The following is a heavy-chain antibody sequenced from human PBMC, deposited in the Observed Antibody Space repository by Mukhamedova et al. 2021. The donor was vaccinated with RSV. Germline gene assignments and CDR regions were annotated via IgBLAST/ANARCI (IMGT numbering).Heavy chain of an antibody. CDR1: GFSFSGYA. D-gene: IGHD6-19*01. J-gene: IGHJ6*01. Sequence: GFSFSGYAMNWVRQVPGKGLEWVSGISGGGGSTYYAGSVKDRFTVSRDNSKNTLYLQLNSLRAEDMAVYFCAKSTGFSSYYYAMD. CDR2: ISGGGGST. CDR3: AKSTGFSSYYYAMD. V-gene: IGHV3-23*01.